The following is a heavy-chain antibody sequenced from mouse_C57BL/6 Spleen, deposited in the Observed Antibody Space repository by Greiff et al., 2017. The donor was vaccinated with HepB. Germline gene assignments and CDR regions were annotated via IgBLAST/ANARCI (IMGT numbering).Heavy chain of an antibody. J-gene: IGHJ1*03. D-gene: IGHD4-1*01. Sequence: EVQLVESGPGLVKPSPSLSLTCSVTGYSITSGYYWNWIRQFPGNKLEWMGYISYDGSNNYNPSLKNRISITRDTSKDQFFLKLNSVTTEDTATYYCARTWDSYWYFDVWGTGTTVTVSS. CDR2: ISYDGSN. CDR1: GYSITSGYY. V-gene: IGHV3-6*01. CDR3: ARTWDSYWYFDV.